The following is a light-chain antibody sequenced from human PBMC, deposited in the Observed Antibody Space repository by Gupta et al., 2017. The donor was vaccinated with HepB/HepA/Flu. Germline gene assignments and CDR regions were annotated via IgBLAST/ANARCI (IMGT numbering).Light chain of an antibody. V-gene: IGLV2-23*02. CDR1: RSYVGSYDL. J-gene: IGLJ3*02. Sequence: QSALTQPASVSGSPGQSVTISCIGTRSYVGSYDLVSWYQQHPGKAPKVLIYDVKKRPSGVSDLFSGSKYDKTASLTISGLQAEDDADDYCCSYAGGNSLVFGGGTKLTVL. CDR3: CSYAGGNSLV. CDR2: DVK.